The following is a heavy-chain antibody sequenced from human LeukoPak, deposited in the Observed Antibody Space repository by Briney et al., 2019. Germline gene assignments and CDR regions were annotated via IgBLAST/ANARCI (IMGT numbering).Heavy chain of an antibody. CDR2: ISYDGSKK. Sequence: GGSLRLSCVVSGFTFSSYAVHWVRQAPGKGLEWVAVISYDGSKKYYADSVEGRFTISRDNSKNTLWLQINSLTIEDTAVYYYARGESYRFDYWGQGTLVTVSS. CDR1: GFTFSSYA. D-gene: IGHD1-26*01. CDR3: ARGESYRFDY. J-gene: IGHJ4*02. V-gene: IGHV3-30*04.